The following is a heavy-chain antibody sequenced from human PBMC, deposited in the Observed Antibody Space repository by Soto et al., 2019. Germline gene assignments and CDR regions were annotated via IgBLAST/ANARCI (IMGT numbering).Heavy chain of an antibody. CDR1: GYRFTRYW. CDR3: AIQGPSGGADGMYV. CDR2: IDPSDSYT. Sequence: DSLKPSCKGSGYRFTRYWISWVRQMPGTGLEWMGRIDPSDSYTNYSPSFQGHVTISADKSISTAYLQWSSLKASDTAMYYCAIQGPSGGADGMYVCDQGTRVTVS. D-gene: IGHD1-1*01. J-gene: IGHJ6*02. V-gene: IGHV5-10-1*01.